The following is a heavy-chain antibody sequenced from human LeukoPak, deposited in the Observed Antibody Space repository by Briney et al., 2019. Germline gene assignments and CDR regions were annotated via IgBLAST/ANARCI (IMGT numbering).Heavy chain of an antibody. V-gene: IGHV1-2*02. Sequence: ASVKVSCKASGCTFTGYYMHWMRQAPGQGLEWMGWINPKSGGTNYAQKFEARVTMTRDMSISTVYMELSRLRFDDKAVYYCARSPHILTGENFDYWGQGTRVTVSS. CDR2: INPKSGGT. D-gene: IGHD3-9*01. J-gene: IGHJ4*02. CDR3: ARSPHILTGENFDY. CDR1: GCTFTGYY.